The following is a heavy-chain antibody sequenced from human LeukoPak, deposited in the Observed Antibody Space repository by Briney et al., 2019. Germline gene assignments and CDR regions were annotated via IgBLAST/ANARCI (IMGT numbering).Heavy chain of an antibody. CDR1: GGSISSSRYY. D-gene: IGHD2-2*01. CDR3: VRTRLSVHIVPGAERADDACDM. CDR2: IHYSGST. V-gene: IGHV4-39*07. Sequence: SETLSLTCTVSGGSISSSRYYWGSIRPPPGKGLEWIGSIHYSGSTYYNPSLKSRVTVSVDTSENQFSLKLSSVAAADTAVYFCVRTRLSVHIVPGAERADDACDMWGQGTMVTVSS. J-gene: IGHJ3*02.